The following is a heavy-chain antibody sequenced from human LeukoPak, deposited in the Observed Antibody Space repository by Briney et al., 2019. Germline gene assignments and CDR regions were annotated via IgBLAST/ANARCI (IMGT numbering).Heavy chain of an antibody. CDR1: GFAFDEHG. V-gene: IGHV3-20*01. CDR3: ARAPITSPFYFGY. D-gene: IGHD2-2*01. Sequence: GGSLRLSCTASGFAFDEHGMSWVRQVPGKGLEWVSGINWSGKSTAYTDPFRGRFTISRDNAKNSLYLQMDSLRAEDTALYNCARAPITSPFYFGYWGQGALVTVTS. CDR2: INWSGKST. J-gene: IGHJ4*02.